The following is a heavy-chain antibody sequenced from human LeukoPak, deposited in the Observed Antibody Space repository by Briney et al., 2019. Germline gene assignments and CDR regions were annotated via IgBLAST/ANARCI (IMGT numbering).Heavy chain of an antibody. V-gene: IGHV3-7*05. Sequence: GGSLRLSCAASGFTFSKYWTNWVRQAPGKGLEWVANIKQDGSEKNYVDSVKGRFTISRDNAQNSLYLQMNSLRAEDTAVYYCARVVGDTSSYLPFYWGQGTLVTVSS. D-gene: IGHD3-22*01. J-gene: IGHJ4*02. CDR1: GFTFSKYW. CDR2: IKQDGSEK. CDR3: ARVVGDTSSYLPFY.